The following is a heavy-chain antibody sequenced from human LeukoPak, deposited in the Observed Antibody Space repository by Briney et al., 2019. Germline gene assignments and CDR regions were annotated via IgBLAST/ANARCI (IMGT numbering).Heavy chain of an antibody. V-gene: IGHV3-33*06. CDR2: IWYGGSNQ. CDR3: VKSGPDFGAVPSEYYFDF. D-gene: IGHD4-17*01. J-gene: IGHJ4*02. Sequence: GGSLRLSCAASGFSFSSYAMHWVRQAPGKGLVWVAVIWYGGSNQYYADSVRGRFTISRDNSKNTMQLQMNSLRAEDTAAYSCVKSGPDFGAVPSEYYFDFWGQGTLVTVSS. CDR1: GFSFSSYA.